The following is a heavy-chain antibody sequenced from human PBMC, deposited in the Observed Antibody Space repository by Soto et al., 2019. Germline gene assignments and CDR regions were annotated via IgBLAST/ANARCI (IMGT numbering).Heavy chain of an antibody. CDR2: IIPILGIA. J-gene: IGHJ4*02. CDR3: ARSIVVVTAADY. CDR1: RGTFRSYT. V-gene: IGHV1-69*02. Sequence: GASVKVSCKASRGTFRSYTISWARQAPGQGLEWMGRIIPILGIANYAQKFQGRVTITADESTSTAYMELSSLRSEDTAVYYCARSIVVVTAADYWGQGTLVTVSS. D-gene: IGHD2-21*02.